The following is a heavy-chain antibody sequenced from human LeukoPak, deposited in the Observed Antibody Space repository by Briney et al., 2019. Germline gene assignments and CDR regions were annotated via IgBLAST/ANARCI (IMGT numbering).Heavy chain of an antibody. J-gene: IGHJ5*02. CDR3: ARLDNYDDGAWFDP. CDR1: GGSISSYY. Sequence: PSETLSLTCTVSGGSISSYYWSWIRQPPGKGLEWIGYIYYSGSTNYNPSLKSRVTISVDTSKNQFSLKLSSVTAADTAVYYCARLDNYDDGAWFDPWGQGTLVTVSS. CDR2: IYYSGST. V-gene: IGHV4-59*01. D-gene: IGHD3-22*01.